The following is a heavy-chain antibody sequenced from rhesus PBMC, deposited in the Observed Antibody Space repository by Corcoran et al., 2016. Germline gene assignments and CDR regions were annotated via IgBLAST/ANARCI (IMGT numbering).Heavy chain of an antibody. CDR1: GFTFSSYG. CDR3: ARVPYSGNYYHPFDY. Sequence: EVQLVESGGGLVQPGGSLRLSCAASGFTFSSYGMHWVRQAPGKGLEWVAVISYDGSKKYYAYSGKDRFPIFRDNSKHMLYLPMHNLELEDTALYYCARVPYSGNYYHPFDYWGQGVLVTVSS. D-gene: IGHD3-16*01. J-gene: IGHJ4*01. CDR2: ISYDGSKK. V-gene: IGHV3-54*02.